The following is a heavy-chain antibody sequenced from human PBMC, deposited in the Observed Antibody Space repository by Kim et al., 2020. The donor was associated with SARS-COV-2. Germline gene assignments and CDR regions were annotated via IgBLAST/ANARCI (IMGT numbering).Heavy chain of an antibody. CDR3: ASLVGATRAFDI. CDR2: IIPIFGTA. D-gene: IGHD1-26*01. J-gene: IGHJ3*02. V-gene: IGHV1-69*13. Sequence: SVKVSCKASGGTFSSYAISWVRQAPGQGLEWMGGIIPIFGTANYAQKFQGRVTITADESTSTAYMELSSLRSEDTAVYYCASLVGATRAFDIWGQGTMVTVSS. CDR1: GGTFSSYA.